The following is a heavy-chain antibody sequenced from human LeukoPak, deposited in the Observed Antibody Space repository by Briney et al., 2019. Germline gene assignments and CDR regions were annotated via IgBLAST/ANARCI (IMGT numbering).Heavy chain of an antibody. CDR3: ARDGYSSSWRQGWFDP. CDR1: GFTFSSYS. J-gene: IGHJ5*02. D-gene: IGHD6-13*01. V-gene: IGHV3-21*01. Sequence: PGGSLRLSCAASGFTFSSYSMNWVRQAPGKGLEWVSSISSSSCYIYYADSVKGRFTISRDNAKNSLYLQMNSLRAEDTAVYYCARDGYSSSWRQGWFDPWGQGTLVTVSS. CDR2: ISSSSCYI.